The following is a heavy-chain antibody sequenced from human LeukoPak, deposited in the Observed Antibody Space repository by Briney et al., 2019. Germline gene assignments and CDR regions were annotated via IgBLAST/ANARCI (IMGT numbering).Heavy chain of an antibody. CDR2: ISSSSSYI. V-gene: IGHV3-21*01. J-gene: IGHJ6*04. CDR1: GFTFSSYS. CDR3: ASNYYYYYGMDV. Sequence: SGGSLRLSCAASGFTFSSYSMNWVRQAPGKGLEGVSSISSSSSYIYYADSVKGRFTISRDNAKNSLYLQMNSLRAEDTAVYYCASNYYYYYGMDVWGKGTTVTVSS.